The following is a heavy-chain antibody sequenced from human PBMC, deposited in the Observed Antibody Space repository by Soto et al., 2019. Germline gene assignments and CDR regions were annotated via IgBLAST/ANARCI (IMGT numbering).Heavy chain of an antibody. Sequence: QVQLVQSGAEVKKPGASVKVSCKASGYTFTSYAMHWVRQAPGQRLEWIGWINAGNGNTKYSQKFQGRVTITRDTSASTTYIELNSLRSEDTAVYYCARGPGGPDGPGDYWGQGTLVTVSS. J-gene: IGHJ4*02. CDR2: INAGNGNT. V-gene: IGHV1-3*01. CDR1: GYTFTSYA. D-gene: IGHD2-15*01. CDR3: ARGPGGPDGPGDY.